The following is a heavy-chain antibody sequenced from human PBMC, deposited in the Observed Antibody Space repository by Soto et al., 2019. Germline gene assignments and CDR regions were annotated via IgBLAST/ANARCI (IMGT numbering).Heavy chain of an antibody. CDR1: GGTFSNHD. CDR3: ARKGRSGPRVNWFDP. J-gene: IGHJ5*02. V-gene: IGHV1-69*12. D-gene: IGHD3-3*01. Sequence: QVQLVQSGAEVKKPGSSVKVSCKASGGTFSNHDISWVRQAPGQGLEWMGGIIPIFGTPKYAQKFQGRVTITADESTSPAYMELSILRSEDTAVYYCARKGRSGPRVNWFDPWGQGTLVTVSS. CDR2: IIPIFGTP.